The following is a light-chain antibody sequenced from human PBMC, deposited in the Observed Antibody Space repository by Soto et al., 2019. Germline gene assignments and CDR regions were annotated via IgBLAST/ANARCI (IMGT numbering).Light chain of an antibody. CDR2: AAS. V-gene: IGKV1-27*01. Sequence: DIQMTQSPSSLSTSVGDRVTITCRASQGISNYLAWYQQKPGKVPKLLIYAASTLQSGVPSRFSGSGSGTDFTLTISSLQPEDVATYYCQKYNSALITFGQGTRLEIK. J-gene: IGKJ5*01. CDR3: QKYNSALIT. CDR1: QGISNY.